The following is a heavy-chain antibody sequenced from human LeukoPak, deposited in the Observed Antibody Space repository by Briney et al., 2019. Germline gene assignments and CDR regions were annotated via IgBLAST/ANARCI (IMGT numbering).Heavy chain of an antibody. D-gene: IGHD2-2*01. CDR2: MVKSGSST. V-gene: IGHV3-23*05. CDR3: AKGRGTCSYTGCYRVFSD. J-gene: IGHJ4*02. Sequence: GGSLRLSCATSGFQFSDYVINWVRQVPGKGLEWVSFMVKSGSSTYYADSVKGRFTISRDSSGNTLYLQMDSLRVEDTAVYYCAKGRGTCSYTGCYRVFSDWGRGTLVTVSS. CDR1: GFQFSDYV.